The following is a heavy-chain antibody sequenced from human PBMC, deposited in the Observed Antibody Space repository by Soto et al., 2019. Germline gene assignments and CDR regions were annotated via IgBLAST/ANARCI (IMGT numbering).Heavy chain of an antibody. V-gene: IGHV4-59*01. CDR1: GGSISSYY. J-gene: IGHJ4*02. D-gene: IGHD5-12*01. CDR2: IYYSGST. Sequence: PSETLSLTCTVSGGSISSYYWSWIRQPPGKGLEWIGYIYYSGSTNYNPSLKSRVNISVDTSKNQFSLKLSSVTAADTAVYYCASVTTITTTSDYWDQGSLLTVFS. CDR3: ASVTTITTTSDY.